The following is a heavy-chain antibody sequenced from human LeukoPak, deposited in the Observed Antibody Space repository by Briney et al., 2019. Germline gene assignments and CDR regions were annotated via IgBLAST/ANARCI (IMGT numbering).Heavy chain of an antibody. D-gene: IGHD3-16*02. Sequence: GGSLRLSCAASGFTFSDYYMSWIRQAPGKGLEWVSYISSSGSTIYYADSAKGRFTISRDNAKNSLYLQMNSLRAEDTAVYYCARAIADDAFDIWGQGTMVTVSS. CDR2: ISSSGSTI. J-gene: IGHJ3*02. CDR1: GFTFSDYY. CDR3: ARAIADDAFDI. V-gene: IGHV3-11*01.